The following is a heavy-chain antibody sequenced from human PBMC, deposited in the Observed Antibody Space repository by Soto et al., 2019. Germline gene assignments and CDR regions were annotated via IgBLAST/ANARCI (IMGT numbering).Heavy chain of an antibody. V-gene: IGHV4-4*07. CDR1: GASIDRFY. J-gene: IGHJ4*02. Sequence: PSETLSLTCYVSGASIDRFYWSWIRQPAGKGLEWIGHIYSTGLTNYNPSLRSRVTMSVDSPNRQFSLKLTSVTAADTAVYYCARDWELPLFDSWGPGTLVTVSS. CDR3: ARDWELPLFDS. D-gene: IGHD1-7*01. CDR2: IYSTGLT.